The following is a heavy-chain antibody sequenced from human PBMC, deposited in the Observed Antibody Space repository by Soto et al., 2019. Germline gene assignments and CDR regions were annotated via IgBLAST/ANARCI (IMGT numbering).Heavy chain of an antibody. V-gene: IGHV4-59*01. Sequence: SETLSLTCTVSGGSISSYYWAWIRQPPGKGLEWIGYIYYSGSTDYNPSLKSRVTISVDTTKNHFSLKLSSVTAADTAVYYCARVDCTSTSCSAGYYFDYWGQGTLVTVSS. D-gene: IGHD2-2*01. CDR2: IYYSGST. CDR1: GGSISSYY. CDR3: ARVDCTSTSCSAGYYFDY. J-gene: IGHJ4*02.